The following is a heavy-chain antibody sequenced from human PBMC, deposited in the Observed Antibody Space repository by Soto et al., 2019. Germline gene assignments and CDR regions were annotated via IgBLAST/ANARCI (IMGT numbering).Heavy chain of an antibody. CDR2: ISVYYGNT. CDR1: NYTFTSYG. D-gene: IGHD3-9*01. J-gene: IGHJ4*02. V-gene: IGHV1-18*04. CDR3: AKVPSYYDILTGYFDY. Sequence: ASVKVSCKASNYTFTSYGISWVRQAPGQGLEWMGWISVYYGNTNYAQKFQDRVTMTTDTSTSTAYLELRSLTSDDTAVYYCAKVPSYYDILTGYFDYWGQGTLVTVSS.